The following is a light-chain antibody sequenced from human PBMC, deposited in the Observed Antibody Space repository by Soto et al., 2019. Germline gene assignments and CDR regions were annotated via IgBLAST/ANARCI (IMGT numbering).Light chain of an antibody. Sequence: EIVMTQSPATLSVSPGERATLSCRASQSVSSNLAWYQQKPGQAPRLLIYGASTRATGIPARFSGSGSGTEFTLTISSLQAEDFAVYYCQQYNNWPPVTFGQGTKVDIK. CDR3: QQYNNWPPVT. V-gene: IGKV3-15*01. CDR1: QSVSSN. J-gene: IGKJ1*01. CDR2: GAS.